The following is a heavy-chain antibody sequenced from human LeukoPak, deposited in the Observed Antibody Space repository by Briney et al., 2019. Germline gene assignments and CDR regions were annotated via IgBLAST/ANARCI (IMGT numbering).Heavy chain of an antibody. CDR1: GFTFSSYE. Sequence: PGGSLRVSCAASGFTFSSYEMNWVRQAPGKGLEWVSYISSSGSTIYYADSVKGRFTISRDNAKNSLYLQMNSLRAEDTAVYYCASLDVDTAMVTMGYWGQGTLVTVSS. J-gene: IGHJ4*02. D-gene: IGHD5-18*01. CDR2: ISSSGSTI. CDR3: ASLDVDTAMVTMGY. V-gene: IGHV3-48*03.